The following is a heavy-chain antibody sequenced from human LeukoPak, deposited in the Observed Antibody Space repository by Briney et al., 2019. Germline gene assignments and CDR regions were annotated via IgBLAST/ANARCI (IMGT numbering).Heavy chain of an antibody. CDR3: ARSGSYDYYMDV. J-gene: IGHJ6*03. CDR2: ISSSSSYI. V-gene: IGHV3-21*01. Sequence: RTGGSLRLSCAASGFTFSSYSMNWVRQAPGKGLEWVSSISSSSSYIYYADSVKGRFPISRDNAKNSLYLQMNSLRAEDTAVFYCARSGSYDYYMDVWGKGTTVTVSS. CDR1: GFTFSSYS. D-gene: IGHD1-26*01.